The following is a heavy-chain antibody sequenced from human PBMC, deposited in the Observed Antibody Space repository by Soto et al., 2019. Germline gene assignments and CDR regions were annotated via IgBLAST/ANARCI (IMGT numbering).Heavy chain of an antibody. CDR1: GGSISSSSYY. CDR2: IYYSGST. V-gene: IGHV4-39*01. CDR3: ARHWKRYFDWLVWFDP. Sequence: PSETLSLTCTVSGGSISSSSYYWGWIRQPPGKGLEWIGSIYYSGSTYYNPSLKSRVTISVDTSKNQFSLKLSSVTAADTAVYYCARHWKRYFDWLVWFDPWGQGTLVTVSS. J-gene: IGHJ5*02. D-gene: IGHD3-9*01.